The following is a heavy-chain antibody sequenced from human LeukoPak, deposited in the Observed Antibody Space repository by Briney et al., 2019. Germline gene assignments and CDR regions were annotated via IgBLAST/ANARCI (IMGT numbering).Heavy chain of an antibody. V-gene: IGHV3-30*03. CDR2: ISYDGSNK. Sequence: GGSLRLSCAASGFTFSSYGMHWVRQAPGKGLEWVAVISYDGSNKYYADSVKGRFTISRDNSKNTLYLQMNSLRAEDTAVYYCVSPPPKSAMIEDAFDIWGQGTMVTVSS. CDR1: GFTFSSYG. D-gene: IGHD3-22*01. CDR3: VSPPPKSAMIEDAFDI. J-gene: IGHJ3*02.